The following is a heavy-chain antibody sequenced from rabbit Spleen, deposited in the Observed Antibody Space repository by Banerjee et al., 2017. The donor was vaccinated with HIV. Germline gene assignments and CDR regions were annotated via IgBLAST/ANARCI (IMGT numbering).Heavy chain of an antibody. D-gene: IGHD2-1*01. J-gene: IGHJ4*01. V-gene: IGHV1S45*01. Sequence: QEQLEESGGDLVKPGASLTLTCTASGFSFSNYYVMCWVRQAPGKGLEWIGYIEPIFGNTYYANWVNGRFTISSHNAQNTLYLQLSSLTAADTATYFCVRDQAGDADYGPYYLNLWGPGTLVTVS. CDR2: IEPIFGNT. CDR3: VRDQAGDADYGPYYLNL. CDR1: GFSFSNYYV.